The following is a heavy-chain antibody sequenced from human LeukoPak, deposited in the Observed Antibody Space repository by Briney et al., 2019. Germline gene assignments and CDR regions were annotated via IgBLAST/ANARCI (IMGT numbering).Heavy chain of an antibody. CDR2: ISSSSSYI. D-gene: IGHD2-21*01. CDR1: GFTFDDYA. J-gene: IGHJ4*02. Sequence: GGSLRLSCAASGFTFDDYAMHLVRQAPGKGLEWVSSISSSSSYIYYADSVKGRFTISRDNAKNSLYLQMNSLRAEDTAVYYCARVVGAYFDYWGQGTLVTVSS. CDR3: ARVVGAYFDY. V-gene: IGHV3-21*01.